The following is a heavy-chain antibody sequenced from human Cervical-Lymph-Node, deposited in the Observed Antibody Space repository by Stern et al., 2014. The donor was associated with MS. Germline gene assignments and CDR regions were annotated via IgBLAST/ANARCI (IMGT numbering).Heavy chain of an antibody. CDR3: AKDPRGIFGVVIPYFDF. CDR1: GLTLRNSG. CDR2: ISYDGTNK. D-gene: IGHD3-3*01. V-gene: IGHV3-30*18. J-gene: IGHJ4*02. Sequence: VQLLESGGGVVQPGRSLRLSCVASGLTLRNSGMHWVRQAPGKGLEWVALISYDGTNKYYADSVKGRFTIARDNAKNTLYLQMDSLRTDDTALYYCAKDPRGIFGVVIPYFDFWGQGTQVTVSS.